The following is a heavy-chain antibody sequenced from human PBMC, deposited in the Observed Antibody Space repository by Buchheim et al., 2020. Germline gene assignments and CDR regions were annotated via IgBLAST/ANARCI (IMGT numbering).Heavy chain of an antibody. J-gene: IGHJ4*02. D-gene: IGHD1-26*01. CDR2: ISGSGGST. CDR1: GFTFNTYA. V-gene: IGHV3-23*01. CDR3: AKERFPYRGPAFFDY. Sequence: EVQLLEAGGGLVQPGGSLRLSCAASGFTFNTYAMSWVRQAPGKGLEWVSAISGSGGSTYYADSVKGRFTISRDHSKNTLDMQLSSLRAEDTALYYCAKERFPYRGPAFFDYWGQGTL.